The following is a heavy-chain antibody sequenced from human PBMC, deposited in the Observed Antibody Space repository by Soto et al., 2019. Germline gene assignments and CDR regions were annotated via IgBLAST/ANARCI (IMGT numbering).Heavy chain of an antibody. V-gene: IGHV1-69*13. D-gene: IGHD5-18*01. CDR1: GGTVGSQG. CDR2: FIAMLGTP. CDR3: ARGAMANFDY. J-gene: IGHJ4*02. Sequence: SVKVSCKASGGTVGSQGIAWVRQAHGQGLEWMGGFIAMLGTPTYAKKVQGRATISADESLTSSYLELRSLRSEDTGVYSCARGAMANFDYWGQGTVVTVAS.